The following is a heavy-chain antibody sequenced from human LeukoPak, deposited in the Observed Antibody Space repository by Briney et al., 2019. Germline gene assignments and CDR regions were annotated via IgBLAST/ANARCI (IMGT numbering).Heavy chain of an antibody. J-gene: IGHJ5*01. D-gene: IGHD3-10*01. CDR1: GGFVSTYY. Sequence: SETLSLTCTVSGGFVSTYYWTWTRQPAGKGLEGIGRIFTTGSTNYNPSLMSRVTMSIDTSKSQCSLKFRSVTAADTAVYYCARGDGSTMARGVSRYGWFDSWGQGALVTVSS. V-gene: IGHV4-4*07. CDR2: IFTTGST. CDR3: ARGDGSTMARGVSRYGWFDS.